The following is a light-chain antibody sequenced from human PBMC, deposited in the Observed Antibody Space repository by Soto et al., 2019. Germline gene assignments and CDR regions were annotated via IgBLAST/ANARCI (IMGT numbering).Light chain of an antibody. Sequence: EIVLTQSPATLSLSPGERATLSCRASQSVDIYLAWYQQKPGQAPRLLIYDASNRATGIPARFGGSGSGTDFSLTISSLEPEDFAVYYCQQRSSWPATFGPGTKVEIK. CDR3: QQRSSWPAT. CDR2: DAS. J-gene: IGKJ3*01. V-gene: IGKV3-11*01. CDR1: QSVDIY.